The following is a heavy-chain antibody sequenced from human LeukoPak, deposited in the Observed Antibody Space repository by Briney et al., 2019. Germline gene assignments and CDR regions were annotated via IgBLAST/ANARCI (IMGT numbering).Heavy chain of an antibody. D-gene: IGHD3-22*01. CDR1: GFTFSSYR. CDR3: ARDVDSSGYSPWFDP. J-gene: IGHJ5*02. CDR2: INSDGSST. Sequence: GGSLRLSCAASGFTFSSYRMHWVRQAPGKGLVWVSRINSDGSSTSYADSVKGRFTISRDNAKNTLYLQMNSLRAEDTAVYYCARDVDSSGYSPWFDPWGQGTLVTVSS. V-gene: IGHV3-74*01.